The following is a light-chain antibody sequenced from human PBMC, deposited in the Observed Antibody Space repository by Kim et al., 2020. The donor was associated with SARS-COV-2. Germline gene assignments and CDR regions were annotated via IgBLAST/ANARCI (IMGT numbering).Light chain of an antibody. CDR2: GIS. Sequence: EIVLTQSPGTLSLSPGERATLSCRASQTISHTFLAWYQQKPGQAPRVLMYGISYRAIGVPDRFSGSGSGTDFTLTISRLEPEDFAVYYCQHYGTSPFTFGQGTRLEIK. CDR3: QHYGTSPFT. CDR1: QTISHTF. J-gene: IGKJ5*01. V-gene: IGKV3-20*01.